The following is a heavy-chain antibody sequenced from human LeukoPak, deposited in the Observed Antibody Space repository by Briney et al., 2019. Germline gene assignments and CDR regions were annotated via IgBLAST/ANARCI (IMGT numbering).Heavy chain of an antibody. J-gene: IGHJ4*02. CDR2: IGSSGTNR. V-gene: IGHV3-48*03. CDR3: PLLEVGSVFDY. CDR1: EFPFSFYE. Sequence: GGSLRLSCAVSEFPFSFYEMNWVRQAPGKGLEWVSNIGSSGTNRYYADSVKGRFSISRDNAKSSLYLQMNSLRVEDTAVYYWPLLEVGSVFDYWGRGPLVPVPS. D-gene: IGHD2-15*01.